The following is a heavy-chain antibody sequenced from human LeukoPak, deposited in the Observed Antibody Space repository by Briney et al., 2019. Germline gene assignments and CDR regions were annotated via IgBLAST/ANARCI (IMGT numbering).Heavy chain of an antibody. Sequence: GGSLRLSCAASGFTFSSYSMNWVRQAPGKGLEWVSSISSSSSYIYYADSVKGRFTISRDNAKNSLYLQMNGLRAEDTAVYYCATRAEYYDFWSGAPPGGFDPWGQGTLVTVSS. V-gene: IGHV3-21*01. D-gene: IGHD3-3*01. J-gene: IGHJ5*02. CDR1: GFTFSSYS. CDR3: ATRAEYYDFWSGAPPGGFDP. CDR2: ISSSSSYI.